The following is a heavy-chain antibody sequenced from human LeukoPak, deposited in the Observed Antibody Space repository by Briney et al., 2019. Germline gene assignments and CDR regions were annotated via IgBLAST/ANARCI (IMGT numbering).Heavy chain of an antibody. CDR3: AGGNTWPGLSY. V-gene: IGHV3-53*01. Sequence: GGSLRLSCAASGFTVSGNYMSWVRQAPGKGLAWVSVIYTAGSTYNADSVKGRFTISRDKSKNTLYLQMNTLRAEDTAVYFCAGGNTWPGLSYWGQGTLLTVSS. D-gene: IGHD6-25*01. J-gene: IGHJ4*02. CDR1: GFTVSGNY. CDR2: IYTAGST.